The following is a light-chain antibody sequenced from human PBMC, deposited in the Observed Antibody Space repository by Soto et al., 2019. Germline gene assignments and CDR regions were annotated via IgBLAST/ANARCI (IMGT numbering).Light chain of an antibody. J-gene: IGLJ1*01. CDR3: QVWDTSSDHYV. V-gene: IGLV3-21*02. CDR2: DDS. CDR1: NIGAKS. Sequence: SYELTQPPSVSLAPGQTARITCGGNNIGAKSVHWYQQRPGQAPVLVVRDDSVRPSGIPERFSGSNSGNTATLTISRVEAGDEADYYCQVWDTSSDHYVFGTGTKLTVL.